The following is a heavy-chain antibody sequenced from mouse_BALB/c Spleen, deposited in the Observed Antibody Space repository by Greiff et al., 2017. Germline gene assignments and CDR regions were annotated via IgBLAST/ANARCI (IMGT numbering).Heavy chain of an antibody. J-gene: IGHJ1*01. V-gene: IGHV5-4*02. Sequence: EVQGVESGGGLVKPGGSLKLSCAASGFTFSDYYMYWVRQTPEKRLEWVATISDGGSYTYYPDSVKGRFTISRDNAKNNLYLQMSSLKSEDTAMYYCARGYDYEGFYWYFDVWGAGTTVTVSS. CDR1: GFTFSDYY. CDR2: ISDGGSYT. D-gene: IGHD2-4*01. CDR3: ARGYDYEGFYWYFDV.